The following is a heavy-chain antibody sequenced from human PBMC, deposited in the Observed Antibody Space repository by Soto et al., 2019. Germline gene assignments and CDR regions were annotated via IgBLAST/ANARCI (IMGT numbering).Heavy chain of an antibody. CDR1: RFTFGSYA. Sequence: EVQLLESGGGLVQPGGSLRLSCAASRFTFGSYAMNWLRQAPGRGLECVSFISGSGRTTYYADSVKGRFTVSRDNSKNTLYLQMNSLRAEDTALYYCAKFRGPSYSYYSMDVWGKGTTVTVSS. J-gene: IGHJ6*03. CDR3: AKFRGPSYSYYSMDV. CDR2: ISGSGRTT. V-gene: IGHV3-23*01. D-gene: IGHD3-16*01.